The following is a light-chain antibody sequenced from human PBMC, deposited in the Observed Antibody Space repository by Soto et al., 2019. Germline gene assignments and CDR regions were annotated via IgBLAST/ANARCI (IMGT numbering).Light chain of an antibody. V-gene: IGKV3-20*01. J-gene: IGKJ1*01. Sequence: EIVLTQSPGTLSLSPGESATLSCRVSQSVRSSYLAWYQQRPGQAPRLLIYGASTRATGIPDRFTGSGSGTDFTLTISRLEPEDFAVYYCQQYGTSLWTFGQGTKVEFK. CDR2: GAS. CDR1: QSVRSSY. CDR3: QQYGTSLWT.